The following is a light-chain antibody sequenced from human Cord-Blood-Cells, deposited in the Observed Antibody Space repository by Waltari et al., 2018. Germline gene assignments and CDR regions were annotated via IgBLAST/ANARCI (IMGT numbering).Light chain of an antibody. CDR2: QDS. V-gene: IGLV3-1*01. Sequence: YELTQPPSVSVSPGQTASITCSGDKLGDKYACWYQQKPGQSPVLVIYQDSKRPSGIPGRFPGSNSGNTATLTISGTQAMDEADYYCQAWDSSTVVFGGGTKLTVL. CDR1: KLGDKY. CDR3: QAWDSSTVV. J-gene: IGLJ2*01.